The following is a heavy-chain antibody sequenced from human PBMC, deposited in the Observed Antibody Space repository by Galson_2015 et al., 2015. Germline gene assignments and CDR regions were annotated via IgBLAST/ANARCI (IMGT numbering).Heavy chain of an antibody. CDR2: IYYSGST. Sequence: LSLTCTVSGGSISSGGSYWSWIRQHPGRGLEWIGYIYYSGSTYYNPSLKSRVTISVDTSKNQFSLKLSSVTAADTAVYYCARESVVVARNWFDPWGQGTLVTVSS. CDR3: ARESVVVARNWFDP. CDR1: GGSISSGGSY. J-gene: IGHJ5*02. V-gene: IGHV4-31*03. D-gene: IGHD2-2*01.